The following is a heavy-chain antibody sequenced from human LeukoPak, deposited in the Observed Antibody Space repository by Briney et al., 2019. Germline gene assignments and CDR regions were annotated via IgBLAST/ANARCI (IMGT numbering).Heavy chain of an antibody. CDR2: IYHSGST. CDR1: GGSISSSNW. CDR3: ASPLSLGYCSGGSCYGRGAWFDR. J-gene: IGHJ5*02. Sequence: PSETLSLTCAVSGGSISSSNWWSWFRQPPGKGLEGFGQIYHSGSTNYNPSLKSRVTISVDKSKNQFPLKLRAVTAADTAVYYCASPLSLGYCSGGSCYGRGAWFDRGGEGTLVTVS. D-gene: IGHD2-15*01. V-gene: IGHV4-4*02.